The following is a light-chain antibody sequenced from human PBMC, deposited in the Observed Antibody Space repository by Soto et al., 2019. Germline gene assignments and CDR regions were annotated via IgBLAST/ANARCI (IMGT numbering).Light chain of an antibody. V-gene: IGKV3-15*01. CDR1: QSVSND. Sequence: DIVMTQSPATLSVSPGERATLSCRASQSVSNDVAWYRQKPGQAPRLLIYGASTRATGIPARFSGSWSWTDFTLTISSLQSEDFAVYYCQQYHNWPPYTFGQGTTLEIK. CDR3: QQYHNWPPYT. J-gene: IGKJ2*01. CDR2: GAS.